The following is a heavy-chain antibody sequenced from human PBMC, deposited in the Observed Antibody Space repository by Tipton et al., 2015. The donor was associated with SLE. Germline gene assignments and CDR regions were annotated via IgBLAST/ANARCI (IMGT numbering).Heavy chain of an antibody. D-gene: IGHD1-14*01. V-gene: IGHV3-48*03. CDR2: ISRSGSSI. CDR1: GFTLSSHE. J-gene: IGHJ4*02. Sequence: SLRLSCAASGFTLSSHEMNWVRQAPGKGLEWVSYISRSGSSIYYSDSLKGRFTISRDNAKNSLYLQMNSLRADDTAVYYCARGGIDVDYWGQGTRVTVSS. CDR3: ARGGIDVDY.